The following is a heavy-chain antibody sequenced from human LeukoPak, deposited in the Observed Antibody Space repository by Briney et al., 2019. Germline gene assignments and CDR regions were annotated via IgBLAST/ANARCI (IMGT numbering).Heavy chain of an antibody. D-gene: IGHD3-10*01. J-gene: IGHJ5*02. Sequence: SVKVSCKASGYTFTSYDINWVRQATGQGLEWMGGIIPIFGTANYAQKFQGRVTITADESTSTAYMELSSVTAADTAVYYCARSTRSWFDPWGQGTLVTVSS. CDR3: ARSTRSWFDP. CDR1: GYTFTSYD. CDR2: IIPIFGTA. V-gene: IGHV1-69*13.